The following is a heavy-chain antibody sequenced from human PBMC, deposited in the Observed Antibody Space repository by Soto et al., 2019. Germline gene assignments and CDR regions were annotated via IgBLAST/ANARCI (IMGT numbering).Heavy chain of an antibody. CDR2: FDPEDGET. J-gene: IGHJ6*02. D-gene: IGHD3-3*01. Sequence: ASVKVSCKVSGYTLTELSMHWVRQAPGKGLEWMGGFDPEDGETIYAQKFQGRVTMTEDTSTDTAYMELSSLRSEDTAVYYCARESARSITIFGVVTXGNGMDVWGQGTTVTVSS. CDR1: GYTLTELS. CDR3: ARESARSITIFGVVTXGNGMDV. V-gene: IGHV1-24*01.